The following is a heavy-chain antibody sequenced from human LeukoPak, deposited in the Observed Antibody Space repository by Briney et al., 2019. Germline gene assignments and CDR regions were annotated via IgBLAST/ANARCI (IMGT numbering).Heavy chain of an antibody. Sequence: SETLSLTCTVSGYSINSGYYWGWIRQPPGKGLEWIGSIYHSGSTYYNPSLKSRVTISVDTSKNQFSLKLSSVTAADTAVYYCARVGGDPQNYYYYYMDVWGKGTTVTVSS. V-gene: IGHV4-38-2*02. D-gene: IGHD4-17*01. CDR1: GYSINSGYY. CDR2: IYHSGST. J-gene: IGHJ6*03. CDR3: ARVGGDPQNYYYYYMDV.